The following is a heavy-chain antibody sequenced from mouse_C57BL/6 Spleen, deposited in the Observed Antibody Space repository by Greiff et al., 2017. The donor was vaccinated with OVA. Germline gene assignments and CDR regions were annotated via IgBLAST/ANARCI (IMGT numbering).Heavy chain of an antibody. J-gene: IGHJ2*01. CDR3: ARELRRTYYFDY. Sequence: VQLQQSGPELVKPGASVKISCRASGYAFSSSWMNWVKQRPGQGLEWIGRIYPGDGDTNYNGKFKGKATLTADTSSSTAYMQLSSLTSEDSAVYVGARELRRTYYFDYWGQGTTLTVSA. D-gene: IGHD3-2*02. CDR2: IYPGDGDT. V-gene: IGHV1-82*01. CDR1: GYAFSSSW.